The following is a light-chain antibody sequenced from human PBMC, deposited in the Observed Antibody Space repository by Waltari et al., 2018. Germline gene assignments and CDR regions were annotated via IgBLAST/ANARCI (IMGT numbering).Light chain of an antibody. Sequence: QSVLTQPPSVSAAPGQKVTISCSGSIPNIGNYYLSWYHQPPGAAPRLLIYDNKERAPGIPDRFSASKSGTSATLGITGLQIEDEADYYCATWDNSLREVVFGGGTKLTVL. J-gene: IGLJ2*01. CDR3: ATWDNSLREVV. CDR1: IPNIGNYY. CDR2: DNK. V-gene: IGLV1-51*01.